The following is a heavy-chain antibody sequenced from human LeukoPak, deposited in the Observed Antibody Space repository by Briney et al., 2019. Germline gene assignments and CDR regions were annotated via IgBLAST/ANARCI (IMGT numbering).Heavy chain of an antibody. Sequence: ASVKVSCKASDYTFINYGISWVRQAPGQGLEWMGWISTYKSHTNYAQKFQGRVTMITDTSTNTAYMELRSLRSDDTAVYYCAREDNDDYYYYGMDVWGQGTAVTVSS. V-gene: IGHV1-18*01. J-gene: IGHJ6*02. CDR3: AREDNDDYYYYGMDV. CDR1: DYTFINYG. CDR2: ISTYKSHT. D-gene: IGHD1-1*01.